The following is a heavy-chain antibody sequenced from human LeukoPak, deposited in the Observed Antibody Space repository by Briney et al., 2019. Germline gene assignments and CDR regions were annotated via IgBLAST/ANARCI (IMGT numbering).Heavy chain of an antibody. Sequence: GGSLRLSCAASGFTISSYAMSWVRQAPGKGLEWVSAVSGSGGSTYYADSVKGRFTISRDNSKNTLYLQMNSLRAEDTAVYYCAKDAGLEWYYYDSSGYNAYGYFQHWGQGTLVTVSS. J-gene: IGHJ1*01. V-gene: IGHV3-23*01. CDR2: VSGSGGST. D-gene: IGHD3-22*01. CDR1: GFTISSYA. CDR3: AKDAGLEWYYYDSSGYNAYGYFQH.